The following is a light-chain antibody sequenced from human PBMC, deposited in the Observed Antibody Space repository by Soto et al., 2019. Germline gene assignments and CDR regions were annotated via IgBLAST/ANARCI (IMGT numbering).Light chain of an antibody. CDR1: QSVSSY. J-gene: IGKJ1*01. Sequence: EIVLTQSPATLSLSPGERATLSCRASQSVSSYLAWYQQKPGQAPRLLIYDASNRATGIPARFSGSGSGTDFTLTIRSLEHEDFAVYYCQQRSNWPTFGQGTKVEIK. CDR3: QQRSNWPT. CDR2: DAS. V-gene: IGKV3-11*01.